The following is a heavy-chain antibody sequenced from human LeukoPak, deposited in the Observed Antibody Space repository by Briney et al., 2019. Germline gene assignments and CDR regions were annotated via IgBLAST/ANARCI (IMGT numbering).Heavy chain of an antibody. J-gene: IGHJ4*02. D-gene: IGHD6-19*01. CDR2: IYTSGST. CDR1: GGSISSDNYY. CDR3: ATPKGSSGWYWGFDY. V-gene: IGHV4-61*02. Sequence: PSQTLSLTCTVSGGSISSDNYYWSWIRQPAGKGLEWIGRIYTSGSTYYNPSLKSRVTISVDTSKNQFSLKLSSVTAADTAVYYCATPKGSSGWYWGFDYWGQGTLVTVSS.